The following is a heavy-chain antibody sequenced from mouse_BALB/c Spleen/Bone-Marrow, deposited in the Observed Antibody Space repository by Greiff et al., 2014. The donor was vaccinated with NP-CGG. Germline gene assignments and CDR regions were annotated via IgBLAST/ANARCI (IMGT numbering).Heavy chain of an antibody. CDR2: ISSGGST. Sequence: EVKLVESGGGLVKPGGSLKLSRAASGFTFSSYAMSWVRQTPEKRLEWVASISSGGSTYYPDSVKGRFTISRDNARNILYLQMSSLRSEDTAMYYCAREMVTGFAYWGQGTLVTVSA. CDR1: GFTFSSYA. J-gene: IGHJ3*01. V-gene: IGHV5-6-5*01. CDR3: AREMVTGFAY. D-gene: IGHD2-2*01.